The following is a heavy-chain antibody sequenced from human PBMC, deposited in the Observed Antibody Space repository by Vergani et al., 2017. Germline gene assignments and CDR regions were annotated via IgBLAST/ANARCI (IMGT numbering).Heavy chain of an antibody. Sequence: QVQLVQSGAEVKKPGASVKVSCKASGYPFTGYYMHWVRQAPGQGLEWMGWINPNSGGTNYAQKFQGRVTMTRDTSISTAYMELSRLRSDDTAVYYCARRRRVVAATHSWFDPWGQGTLVTVSS. CDR3: ARRRRVVAATHSWFDP. J-gene: IGHJ5*02. D-gene: IGHD2-15*01. CDR2: INPNSGGT. V-gene: IGHV1-2*02. CDR1: GYPFTGYY.